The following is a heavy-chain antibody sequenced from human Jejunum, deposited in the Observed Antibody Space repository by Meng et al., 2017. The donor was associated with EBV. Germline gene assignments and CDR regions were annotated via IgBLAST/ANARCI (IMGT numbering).Heavy chain of an antibody. Sequence: QLQLQASGPGRGKPPETLSLTCPVSGGSVNRGNVYWSWIRQPPGKGLEWIGYIYYSGSTNYIPSLKSRVTISLDTSKNQFSLKLSSVTAADTAVYYCAGLRYSGYDRAFDYWGQGALVTVSS. CDR1: GGSVNRGNVY. J-gene: IGHJ4*02. V-gene: IGHV4-61*01. CDR2: IYYSGST. D-gene: IGHD5-12*01. CDR3: AGLRYSGYDRAFDY.